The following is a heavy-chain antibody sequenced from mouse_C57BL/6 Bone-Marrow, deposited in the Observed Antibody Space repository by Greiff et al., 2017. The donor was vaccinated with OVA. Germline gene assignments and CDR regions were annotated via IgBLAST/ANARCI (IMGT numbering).Heavy chain of an antibody. CDR2: IDPENGDT. CDR1: GFNIKDDY. V-gene: IGHV14-4*01. J-gene: IGHJ2*01. Sequence: VQLQQSGAELVRPGASVKLSCTASGFNIKDDYMHWVKQRPEQGLEWIGWIDPENGDTESASKFQGKATITADTTSNTAYLQLSSLTSEDTAVYYCTITTVVAYYWGRGTTLTVTS. D-gene: IGHD1-1*01. CDR3: TITTVVAYY.